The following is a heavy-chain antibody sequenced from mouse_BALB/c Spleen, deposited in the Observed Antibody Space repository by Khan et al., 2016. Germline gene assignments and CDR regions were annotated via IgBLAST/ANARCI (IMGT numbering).Heavy chain of an antibody. CDR1: GYTFTNYG. CDR2: INTSTGEP. D-gene: IGHD1-2*01. CDR3: ARRSITAAKFAY. Sequence: QIQLVQSGPELKKPGETVKISCKASGYTFTNYGMNWVKHAPGKGLKWMSWINTSTGEPTYADDFKGRFAFSLETSASTAYLQTNNLKNEDTATYLCARRSITAAKFAYWGQGALVTVSA. J-gene: IGHJ3*01. V-gene: IGHV9-3-1*01.